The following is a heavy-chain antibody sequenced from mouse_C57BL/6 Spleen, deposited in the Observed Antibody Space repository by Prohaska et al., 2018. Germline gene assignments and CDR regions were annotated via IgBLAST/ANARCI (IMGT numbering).Heavy chain of an antibody. Sequence: VQPGGSLSLSCAASGFTFTDYYMSWVRQPPGKALEWLGFIRNKANGYTTEYSASVKGRFTISRDNSQSILYLQMNALRAEDSATYYCARYEPTVWFAYRGQETLVTVSA. D-gene: IGHD1-1*01. V-gene: IGHV7-3*01. CDR1: GFTFTDYY. CDR3: ARYEPTVWFAY. J-gene: IGHJ3*01. CDR2: IRNKANGYTT.